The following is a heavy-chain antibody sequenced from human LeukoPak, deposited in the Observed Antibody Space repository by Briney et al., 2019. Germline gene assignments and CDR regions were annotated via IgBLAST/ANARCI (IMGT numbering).Heavy chain of an antibody. D-gene: IGHD6-19*01. CDR3: ASAQQWLAFDS. CDR1: GGSIRSYH. Sequence: SETLSLTCTVSGGSIRSYHWGWIRQPPGKGLEWIGTLYNSDSTNYNPSLKSRATISADSSKNQRSLTLSSLTAADTASYFCASAQQWLAFDSWGEGTLVSVSS. V-gene: IGHV4-59*08. J-gene: IGHJ4*02. CDR2: LYNSDST.